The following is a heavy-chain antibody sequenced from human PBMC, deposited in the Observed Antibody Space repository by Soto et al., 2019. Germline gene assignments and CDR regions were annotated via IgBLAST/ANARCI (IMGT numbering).Heavy chain of an antibody. Sequence: SETLSLTCTVSGGSISSGGYYWSWIRQHPGKGLEWIGYIYYSGSTYYNPSLKSRVTISVDTSKNQFSLKLSSVTAADTAVYYCARDGGSGGYYDSGMDAWGQGTTVTVSS. V-gene: IGHV4-31*03. CDR2: IYYSGST. CDR3: ARDGGSGGYYDSGMDA. CDR1: GGSISSGGYY. J-gene: IGHJ6*02. D-gene: IGHD3-10*01.